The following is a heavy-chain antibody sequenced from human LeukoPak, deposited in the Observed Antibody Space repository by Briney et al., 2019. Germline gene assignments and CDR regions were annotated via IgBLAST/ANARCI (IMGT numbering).Heavy chain of an antibody. CDR1: GGSISSGDYY. Sequence: SETLSLTCTVSGGSISSGDYYWSWIRQPPGKGPEWIGYIYYSGSTYYNPSLKSRVTISVDTPKNQFSLKLTSVTAADTAVYYCARDRTGYDTFDIWGQGTMVTVSS. CDR2: IYYSGST. J-gene: IGHJ3*02. V-gene: IGHV4-30-4*01. D-gene: IGHD7-27*01. CDR3: ARDRTGYDTFDI.